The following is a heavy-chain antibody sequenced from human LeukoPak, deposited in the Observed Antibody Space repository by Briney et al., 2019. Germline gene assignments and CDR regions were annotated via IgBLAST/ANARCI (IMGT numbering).Heavy chain of an antibody. Sequence: SETLSLTCSVSGGSISSNTYYWAWIRQPPGKGLEWLGTFHKSGNTYYNPSLRSRVTISGDTSNNQLSLKVNSVTAADTAVYYCARESEVGAAFFDYWGQGTLVTVSS. V-gene: IGHV4-39*07. CDR2: FHKSGNT. CDR3: ARESEVGAAFFDY. J-gene: IGHJ4*02. CDR1: GGSISSNTYY. D-gene: IGHD1-26*01.